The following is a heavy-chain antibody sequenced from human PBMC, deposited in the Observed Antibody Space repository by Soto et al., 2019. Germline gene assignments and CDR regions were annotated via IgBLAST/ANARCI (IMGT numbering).Heavy chain of an antibody. V-gene: IGHV4-30-2*01. CDR1: GASISSGGYS. CDR3: GRRALMARGVIITRNWFDP. D-gene: IGHD3-10*01. Sequence: PSETLSLTCPVSGASISSGGYSWSWLRQPPGKGLEWIGYIYHGESTSNNPPHKSRVTISVDRSKNKFSLKLSSVIAADTAVYYCGRRALMARGVIITRNWFDPWGQGTLVTVSS. J-gene: IGHJ5*02. CDR2: IYHGEST.